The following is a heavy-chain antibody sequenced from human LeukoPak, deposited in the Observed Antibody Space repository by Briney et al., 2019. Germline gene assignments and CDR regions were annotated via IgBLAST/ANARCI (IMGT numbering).Heavy chain of an antibody. CDR1: GLSVSSNY. D-gene: IGHD3-22*01. J-gene: IGHJ5*02. CDR2: IYSGGST. V-gene: IGHV3-53*01. CDR3: ARDLNYDSAS. Sequence: GLSLRLSCAASGLSVSSNYMSWARQAPGKGLEWVSVIYSGGSTYYADSVKGRFTISRDNSKNTVYLQMNSLRAEDTAVYYCARDLNYDSASWGQGTLVTVSA.